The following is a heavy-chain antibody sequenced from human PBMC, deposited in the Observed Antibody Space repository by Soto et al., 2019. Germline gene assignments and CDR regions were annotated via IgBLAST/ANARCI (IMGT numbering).Heavy chain of an antibody. J-gene: IGHJ4*02. CDR2: ISDSGGSI. D-gene: IGHD1-7*01. Sequence: GGSLRLSCAASGFTFSSYAMSWVRQAPGKGLEWVSGISDSGGSIYYADSVKGRFTISRDNSKNTLYLQMNSLRAEDTAVYYCSKVVNWNYPYFDYWGQGTLVTVSS. V-gene: IGHV3-23*01. CDR3: SKVVNWNYPYFDY. CDR1: GFTFSSYA.